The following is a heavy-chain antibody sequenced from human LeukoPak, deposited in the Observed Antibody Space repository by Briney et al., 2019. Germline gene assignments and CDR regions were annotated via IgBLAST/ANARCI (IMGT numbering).Heavy chain of an antibody. J-gene: IGHJ4*02. CDR3: TRVVNGGHFDY. CDR2: VYHTGTS. Sequence: SETLSLTCTVSGASINDYYWTWIRQPPGKGLEWIGYVYHTGTSGYHPSLKSRVAMSLDTSKNQLSLKLNSVTAADTAVYFCTRVVNGGHFDYWGQGTLVTVSS. V-gene: IGHV4-59*01. CDR1: GASINDYY. D-gene: IGHD2-8*01.